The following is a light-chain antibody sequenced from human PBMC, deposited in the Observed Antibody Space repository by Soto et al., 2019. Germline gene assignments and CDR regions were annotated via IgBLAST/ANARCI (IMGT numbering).Light chain of an antibody. CDR1: SSDVGGYNY. J-gene: IGLJ1*01. Sequence: QSVLTQPASASGSPGQSVAISCTGTSSDVGGYNYVSWYQQHPGKAPKLMIYEVNKRPSGAPDRFSGSKSGNTASLTVSGLQAEDEADYYCSSYAGSSNVFGTGTKVNV. CDR2: EVN. CDR3: SSYAGSSNV. V-gene: IGLV2-8*01.